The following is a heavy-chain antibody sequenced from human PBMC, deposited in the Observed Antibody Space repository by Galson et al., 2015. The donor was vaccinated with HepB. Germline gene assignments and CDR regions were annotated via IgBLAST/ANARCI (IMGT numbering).Heavy chain of an antibody. CDR1: GFTFSTYW. Sequence: SLRLSCATSGFTFSTYWMHWVRQAPGKGLVWVSRINGDGSSTTYADSVKGRFTISRDDAKNTLYLQMNSLRVEDTALYYCARSQYSGSYFDYWGQGTTVTVSS. J-gene: IGHJ4*03. D-gene: IGHD5-12*01. V-gene: IGHV3-74*01. CDR2: INGDGSST. CDR3: ARSQYSGSYFDY.